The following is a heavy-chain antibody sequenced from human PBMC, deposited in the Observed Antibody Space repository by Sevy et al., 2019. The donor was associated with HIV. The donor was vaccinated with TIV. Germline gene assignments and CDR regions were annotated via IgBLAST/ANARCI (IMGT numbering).Heavy chain of an antibody. CDR3: ARERMSSRGYMDV. D-gene: IGHD6-13*01. V-gene: IGHV1-2*04. Sequence: ASVKVSCKASGYTFTGYYMHWVRQAPGQGLEWMGWINPNSGGTNYAQKFQGWVTMTRDTSISTAYMELSRLRSDDTAVYYCARERMSSRGYMDVWGKRTTVTVSS. CDR2: INPNSGGT. J-gene: IGHJ6*03. CDR1: GYTFTGYY.